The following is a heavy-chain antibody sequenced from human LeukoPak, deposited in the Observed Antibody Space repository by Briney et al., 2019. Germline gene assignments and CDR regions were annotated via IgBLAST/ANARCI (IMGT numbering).Heavy chain of an antibody. CDR3: ARDPAGGTAMDYYFDY. Sequence: GGSLRLSCAASGFTFSSYAMSWVRQAPGKGLEWVSAISGSGGSTYYADSVKGRFTISRDNSKNTLYLQMGSLRAEDMAVYYCARDPAGGTAMDYYFDYWGQGTLVTVSS. J-gene: IGHJ4*02. V-gene: IGHV3-23*01. CDR2: ISGSGGST. CDR1: GFTFSSYA. D-gene: IGHD5-18*01.